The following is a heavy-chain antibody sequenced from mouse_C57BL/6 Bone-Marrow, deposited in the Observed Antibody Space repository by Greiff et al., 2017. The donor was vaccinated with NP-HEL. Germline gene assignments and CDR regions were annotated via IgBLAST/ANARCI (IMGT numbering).Heavy chain of an antibody. CDR3: AKLGGYDGKGFDY. CDR1: GFTFSDYY. D-gene: IGHD2-2*01. Sequence: EVMLVESGGGLVQPGGSLKLSCAASGFTFSDYYMYWVRQTPEKRLEWVAYISNGGGSTYYPDTVKGRFTISRDNAKNTLYLQMSRLKSEDTAMYYCAKLGGYDGKGFDYWGQGTTLTVSS. V-gene: IGHV5-12*01. J-gene: IGHJ2*01. CDR2: ISNGGGST.